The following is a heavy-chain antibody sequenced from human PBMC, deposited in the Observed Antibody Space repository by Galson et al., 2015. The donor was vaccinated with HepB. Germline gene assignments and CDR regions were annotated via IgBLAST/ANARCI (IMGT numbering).Heavy chain of an antibody. CDR3: ARGGYCSSTSCLHHEDFDY. CDR2: ISSSSSYT. CDR1: GFTFSDYY. Sequence: SLRLSCAASGFTFSDYYMSWIRQAPGKGLEWVSYISSSSSYTNYADSVKGRFTISRDNAKNSLYLQMNSLRAEDTAVHYCARGGYCSSTSCLHHEDFDYWGQGTLVTVSS. V-gene: IGHV3-11*05. J-gene: IGHJ4*02. D-gene: IGHD2-2*01.